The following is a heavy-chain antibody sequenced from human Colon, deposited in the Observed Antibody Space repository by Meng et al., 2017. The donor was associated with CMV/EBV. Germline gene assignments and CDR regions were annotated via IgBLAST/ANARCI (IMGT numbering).Heavy chain of an antibody. CDR2: VFYSGST. CDR3: VRDGYCTGGSCYRYYGMDV. V-gene: IGHV4-59*02. D-gene: IGHD2-15*01. J-gene: IGHJ6*02. Sequence: LRLSCTVSGGSVDSNHYWSWIRQAPGKGLEWIGYVFYSGSTNYNPSLKSRITISIDTSKKQFSLKLSSVTAADTAVYYCVRDGYCTGGSCYRYYGMDVWGQGTTVTVSS. CDR1: GGSVDSNHY.